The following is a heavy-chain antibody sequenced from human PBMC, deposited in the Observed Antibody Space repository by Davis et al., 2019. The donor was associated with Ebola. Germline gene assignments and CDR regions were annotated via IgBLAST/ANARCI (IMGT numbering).Heavy chain of an antibody. Sequence: GSLRLSCTVSGGSISSYYWSWIRQPPGKGLEWIGYIYYSGRTSYNPSLESRVTISLDTSKNQFSLELSSVTAADTALYYCARDVASWGQGTLVTVSS. D-gene: IGHD5-12*01. J-gene: IGHJ5*02. CDR1: GGSISSYY. CDR3: ARDVAS. V-gene: IGHV4-59*01. CDR2: IYYSGRT.